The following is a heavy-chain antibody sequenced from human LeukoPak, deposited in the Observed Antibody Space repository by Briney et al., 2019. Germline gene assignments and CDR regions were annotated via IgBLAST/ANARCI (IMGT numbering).Heavy chain of an antibody. D-gene: IGHD3-22*01. Sequence: ASVKVSCKASGYTFTGNYMHWVRQAPGQGLEWMGWINPNSGGTNYAQKFQGRVTMTRDTSIGTAYMELNRLRSDDTAVYYCARGSYDSSDFEYFHHWGQGTLLTVSS. J-gene: IGHJ1*01. CDR1: GYTFTGNY. CDR2: INPNSGGT. CDR3: ARGSYDSSDFEYFHH. V-gene: IGHV1-2*02.